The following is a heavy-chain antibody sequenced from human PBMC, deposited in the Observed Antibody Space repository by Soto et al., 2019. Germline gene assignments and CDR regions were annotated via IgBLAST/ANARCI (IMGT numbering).Heavy chain of an antibody. Sequence: EVSLRLSCAASGCNFNTYWMHWVRQAPAKGLVWVSRINTDGSSIIYVDSVNGRVTISIGNAKNMRYLQFDSLRAEHTADYYRVRNPPQTVESGTNRYHFELLGQGALVTVSS. V-gene: IGHV3-74*01. CDR1: GCNFNTYW. CDR3: VRNPPQTVESGTNRYHFEL. J-gene: IGHJ4*02. CDR2: INTDGSSI. D-gene: IGHD1-1*01.